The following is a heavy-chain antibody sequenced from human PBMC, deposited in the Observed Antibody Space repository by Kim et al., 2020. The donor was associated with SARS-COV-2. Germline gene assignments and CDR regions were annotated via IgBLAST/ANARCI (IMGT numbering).Heavy chain of an antibody. CDR2: IKTDGSIT. J-gene: IGHJ4*02. CDR3: ARGSGNDY. CDR1: GFSFSSYW. D-gene: IGHD1-26*01. Sequence: GGSLRLSCVGSGFSFSSYWMYWVRQAPGKGLMCVSRIKTDGSITDYTDSVKGRFTVSRDNAKNTLHLQMNSLRVEDTAVYYCARGSGNDYWGQGTLVTVS. V-gene: IGHV3-74*01.